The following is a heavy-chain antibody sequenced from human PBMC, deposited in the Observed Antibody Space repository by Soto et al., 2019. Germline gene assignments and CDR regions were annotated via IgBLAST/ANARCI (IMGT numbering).Heavy chain of an antibody. Sequence: LQLQESGPGLVKPSETLSLTCSVSGGSISSSTDYWGWIRQPPGKGLEWIGSIFYSGSTYYNPSLKSRVTISVETSKNQFSLKLSSVTAADTAVYYCAKWRRYSGYDWGFDYWGQGTLVTVSS. CDR1: GGSISSSTDY. D-gene: IGHD5-12*01. CDR3: AKWRRYSGYDWGFDY. V-gene: IGHV4-39*01. J-gene: IGHJ4*02. CDR2: IFYSGST.